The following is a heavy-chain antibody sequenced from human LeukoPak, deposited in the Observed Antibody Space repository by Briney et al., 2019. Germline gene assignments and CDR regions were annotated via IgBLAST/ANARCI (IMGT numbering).Heavy chain of an antibody. CDR1: AFTFSSYV. J-gene: IGHJ4*02. Sequence: PGGSLRLSCAASAFTFSSYVXXXXXXXXXXXXXXXXXXXGRXXSXYYADXXXXXFXXXRDNPXDTLNLQMNSLTAEDTAVYYRAKGSRGDYGSGGYPYLDYWGQGTLVTVSS. CDR3: AKGSRGDYGSGGYPYLDY. CDR2: XXGRXXSX. V-gene: IGHV3-23*01. D-gene: IGHD3-22*01.